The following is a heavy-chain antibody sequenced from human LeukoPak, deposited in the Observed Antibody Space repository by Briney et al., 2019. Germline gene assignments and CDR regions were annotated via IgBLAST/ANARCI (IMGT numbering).Heavy chain of an antibody. J-gene: IGHJ3*02. Sequence: GGSLRLSCAASGFTFSSYTMNWVRQAPGKGLEWVSYISSSSSSIYYADSVKGRFTISRDNAKNTLYLQMNSLRAEDTAVYYCARDARGLSRVLPVVAPYLDAFDIWGQGTMVTVSS. CDR1: GFTFSSYT. D-gene: IGHD2-15*01. CDR3: ARDARGLSRVLPVVAPYLDAFDI. CDR2: ISSSSSSI. V-gene: IGHV3-48*01.